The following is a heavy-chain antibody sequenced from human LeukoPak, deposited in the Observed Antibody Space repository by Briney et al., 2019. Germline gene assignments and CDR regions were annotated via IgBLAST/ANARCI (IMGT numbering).Heavy chain of an antibody. J-gene: IGHJ4*02. V-gene: IGHV4-61*05. CDR1: GGSISSSSYY. Sequence: PSETLSLTCTVSGGSISSSSYYWGWIRQPPGKGLEWIGYIYYSGSTNYNPSLKSRVTISVDTSKNQFSLKLSSVTAEDTAVYYCASSRVGFGELLDYWGQGTLVTVSS. D-gene: IGHD3-10*01. CDR2: IYYSGST. CDR3: ASSRVGFGELLDY.